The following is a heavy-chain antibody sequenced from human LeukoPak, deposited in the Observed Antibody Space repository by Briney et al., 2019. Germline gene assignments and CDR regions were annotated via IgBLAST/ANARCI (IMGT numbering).Heavy chain of an antibody. J-gene: IGHJ4*02. Sequence: GGSLRLSCAASGFTFSSYWMHWVRQAPGKGLVWVSRINSDGSSTSYADSVKGRFTISRDNAKNTLYLQMNSLRAEDTAVYYCARDQFRYCSGGSCYFGPPDYWGQGTLVTVSS. CDR2: INSDGSST. CDR1: GFTFSSYW. V-gene: IGHV3-74*01. CDR3: ARDQFRYCSGGSCYFGPPDY. D-gene: IGHD2-15*01.